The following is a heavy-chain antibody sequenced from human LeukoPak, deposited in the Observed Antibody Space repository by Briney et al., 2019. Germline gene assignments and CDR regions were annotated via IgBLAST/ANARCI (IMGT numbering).Heavy chain of an antibody. Sequence: GESLQISSKVSGYSFTSYCIGGVRSVPGKGREWMGIIYPGDSGPTYSPSFQGQVTISVDKSINTAYLQWSSLQASDTAMYYCGMSGDRVPLQDDVFDVWGQGTMVTVST. V-gene: IGHV5-51*01. J-gene: IGHJ3*01. D-gene: IGHD1-26*01. CDR2: IYPGDSGP. CDR1: GYSFTSYC. CDR3: GMSGDRVPLQDDVFDV.